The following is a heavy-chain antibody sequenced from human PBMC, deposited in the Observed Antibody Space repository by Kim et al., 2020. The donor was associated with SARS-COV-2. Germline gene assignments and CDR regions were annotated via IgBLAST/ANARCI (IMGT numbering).Heavy chain of an antibody. Sequence: NPSLKSRVTISVDTSKNQFSLKLSSVTAADTAVYYCARGTGYYRTGDFDYWGQGTLVTVSS. J-gene: IGHJ4*02. D-gene: IGHD3-9*01. V-gene: IGHV4-59*09. CDR3: ARGTGYYRTGDFDY.